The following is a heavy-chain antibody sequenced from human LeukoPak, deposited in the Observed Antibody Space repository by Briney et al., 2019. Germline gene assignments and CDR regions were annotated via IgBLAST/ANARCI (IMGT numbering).Heavy chain of an antibody. CDR1: GGSIRNYC. CDR3: ARVYYSSSYDYWYFDL. CDR2: IYYSGST. J-gene: IGHJ2*01. D-gene: IGHD6-13*01. Sequence: PSGTLSLTCAVSGGSIRNYCWSWIRQPPGKGLEWIGYIYYSGSTNYNPSLKSRVTISVDTSKNQFSLKLSSVTAADTAVYYCARVYYSSSYDYWYFDLWGRGTLVTVSS. V-gene: IGHV4-59*01.